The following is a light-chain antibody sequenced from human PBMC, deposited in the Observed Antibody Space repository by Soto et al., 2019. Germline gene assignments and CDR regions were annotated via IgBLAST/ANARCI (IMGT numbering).Light chain of an antibody. J-gene: IGKJ1*01. CDR3: QQYNFWPET. Sequence: DIVMTQSPLSLPVTSGEPASISCRSSQSLLHSNGYNYLDLYQQKPGQAPRLLIYGVSARATGIPARFSGSGFGTEFTLTISSLQSEDFALYYCQQYNFWPETFGQGTKVDIK. CDR2: GVS. V-gene: IGKV3-15*01. CDR1: QSLLHSNGYNY.